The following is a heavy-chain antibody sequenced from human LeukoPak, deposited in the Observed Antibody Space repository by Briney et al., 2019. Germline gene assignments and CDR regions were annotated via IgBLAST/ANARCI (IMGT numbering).Heavy chain of an antibody. Sequence: GSPSLSCTASGFTISDYARSWVRQAPGKGLEWVGFIRSKAYGGTTEYAASVKGRFTISRENSKSIAYLQMNSLKTEDTAVYYCTTASWGYVRRPFDNWGQGTLVTVSS. D-gene: IGHD3-10*02. CDR2: IRSKAYGGTT. V-gene: IGHV3-49*04. CDR1: GFTISDYA. CDR3: TTASWGYVRRPFDN. J-gene: IGHJ4*02.